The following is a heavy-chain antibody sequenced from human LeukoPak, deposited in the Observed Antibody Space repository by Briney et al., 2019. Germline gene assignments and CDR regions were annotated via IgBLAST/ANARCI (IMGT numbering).Heavy chain of an antibody. D-gene: IGHD6-13*01. V-gene: IGHV1-2*02. CDR2: INPNSGGT. Sequence: ASVKVSCKASGYTFTSYYMHWVRQAPGQGLEWMGWINPNSGGTNYAQKFQGRVTMTRDTSISTAYMELSRLRSDDTAVYYCARSIAAAGTGDYWGQGTLVTVSS. J-gene: IGHJ4*02. CDR1: GYTFTSYY. CDR3: ARSIAAAGTGDY.